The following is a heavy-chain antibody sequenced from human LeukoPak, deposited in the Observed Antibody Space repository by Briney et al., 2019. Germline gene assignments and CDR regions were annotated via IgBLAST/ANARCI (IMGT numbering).Heavy chain of an antibody. CDR2: IYPGDSDT. J-gene: IGHJ4*02. CDR1: GYSFTTYW. Sequence: GGSLRLSCKGSGYSFTTYWIGWVRQMPGKGLEWMGIIYPGDSDTRYSPSFQGQVTISADKSISTAYLQWSSLKASDTAMYYCARGYCSGGSCLYYFDYWGQGTLVTVSS. CDR3: ARGYCSGGSCLYYFDY. V-gene: IGHV5-51*01. D-gene: IGHD2-15*01.